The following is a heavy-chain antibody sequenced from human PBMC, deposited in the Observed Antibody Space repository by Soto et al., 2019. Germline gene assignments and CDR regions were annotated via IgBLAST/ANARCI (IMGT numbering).Heavy chain of an antibody. J-gene: IGHJ6*02. CDR2: IDPSDSYT. Sequence: GESLKISCKGSGYSFTSYWISWVRQMPGKGLEWMGRIDPSDSYTNYSPSFRGHVTISADKSVSTAYLQWSSLKASDTAMYYCAITISLYGGHMDVWGQGTTVTVSS. D-gene: IGHD3-3*01. CDR3: AITISLYGGHMDV. V-gene: IGHV5-10-1*01. CDR1: GYSFTSYW.